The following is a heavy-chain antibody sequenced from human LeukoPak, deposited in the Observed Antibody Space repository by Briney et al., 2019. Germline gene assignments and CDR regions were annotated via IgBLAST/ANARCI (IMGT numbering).Heavy chain of an antibody. CDR1: GGSFSGYH. CDR2: VSLSGGA. D-gene: IGHD4-23*01. J-gene: IGHJ3*02. V-gene: IGHV4-34*01. Sequence: SETLSLTCAVSGGSFSGYHCSWIRQTPGKGLEWIGEVSLSGGASYNPSLKSRVTISVETSKNHFSLKLSSVTAADTAMYYCAGSYGGNAVGPFDIWGQGTMVTVSS. CDR3: AGSYGGNAVGPFDI.